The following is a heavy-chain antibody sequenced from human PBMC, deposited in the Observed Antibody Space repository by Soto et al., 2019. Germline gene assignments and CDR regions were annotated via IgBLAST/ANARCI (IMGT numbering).Heavy chain of an antibody. Sequence: QVQLQESGPGLVKPSQTLSLTCTVSGGSISSGDYYWSWIRQPPGKGLEWIGYIYYSGSTYYNPSLKSRVTIAVDTSKIQFSLKLSSVTAADTAVYYCARGDRGYCSSTSCYGVNYYYYGMDVWGQGTTVTVSS. V-gene: IGHV4-30-4*01. J-gene: IGHJ6*02. CDR3: ARGDRGYCSSTSCYGVNYYYYGMDV. CDR2: IYYSGST. CDR1: GGSISSGDYY. D-gene: IGHD2-2*01.